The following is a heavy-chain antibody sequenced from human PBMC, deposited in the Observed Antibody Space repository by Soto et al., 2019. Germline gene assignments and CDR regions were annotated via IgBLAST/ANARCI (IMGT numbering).Heavy chain of an antibody. CDR3: VRHPAYCSGGSCSSLSGSEVRFDT. D-gene: IGHD2-15*01. Sequence: PSETLSLTCLVSGASISSGTYYWGGIRHPPGKVPEWIASISYSGTTYYTPFLKSRVTISADTSGNQFSLTLNSVTAADTAVYYCVRHPAYCSGGSCSSLSGSEVRFDTWGQGTLVTVSS. CDR1: GASISSGTYY. J-gene: IGHJ5*02. V-gene: IGHV4-39*01. CDR2: ISYSGTT.